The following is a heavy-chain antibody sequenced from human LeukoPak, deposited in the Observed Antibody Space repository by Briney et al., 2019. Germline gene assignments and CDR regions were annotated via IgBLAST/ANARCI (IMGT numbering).Heavy chain of an antibody. J-gene: IGHJ4*02. CDR3: VKDVFLGFCSGGSCSAHFDY. CDR2: ISWNSGSI. D-gene: IGHD2-15*01. Sequence: SLKISFAASGFTFDNYAMHWVRQAPGKGLEWVSGISWNSGSIVYVDSVKGRFTISRDNAKNSLYLQMDSLRPEDMALYYCVKDVFLGFCSGGSCSAHFDYWGQGTLVTVSS. V-gene: IGHV3-9*03. CDR1: GFTFDNYA.